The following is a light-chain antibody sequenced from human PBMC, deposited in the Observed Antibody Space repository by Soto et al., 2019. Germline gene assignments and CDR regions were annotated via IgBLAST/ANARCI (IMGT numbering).Light chain of an antibody. V-gene: IGKV3-15*01. CDR1: QNINDN. Sequence: EIVMTQSPATLYVSPGDSATLSCTASQNINDNLAWYQQKPGQSPMLLISGAFARAPGVSARFRGIGSGAEFALTISCLQSEDFALYFCQQYNDWPRFTFGQGTKLQMK. J-gene: IGKJ2*01. CDR3: QQYNDWPRFT. CDR2: GAF.